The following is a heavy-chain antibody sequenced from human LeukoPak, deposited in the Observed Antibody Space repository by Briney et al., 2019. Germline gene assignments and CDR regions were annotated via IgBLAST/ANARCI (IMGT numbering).Heavy chain of an antibody. CDR1: GGSISSSSYY. J-gene: IGHJ4*02. V-gene: IGHV4-39*01. Sequence: PSETLSLTCTVSGGSISSSSYYWGWIRQPPGKGLEWIGSIYYSGSTYYNLSLKSRVTISVDTSKNQFSLKLSSVTAADTAVYYCARHNGDYRYWGQGTLVTVSS. CDR3: ARHNGDYRY. D-gene: IGHD4-17*01. CDR2: IYYSGST.